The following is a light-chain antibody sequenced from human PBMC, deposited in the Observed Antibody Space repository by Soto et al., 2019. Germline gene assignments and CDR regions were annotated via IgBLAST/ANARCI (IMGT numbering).Light chain of an antibody. CDR3: LLSSGGAVV. CDR1: TGDVTSGHY. CDR2: DTT. Sequence: QAVVTREPSLTVSPGGTTTLTCASSTGDVTSGHYSYWFQQKPGQAPRTLIYDTTNRHSRTPARFSGSLLGGKAALTLSGAQPEDEADYYCLLSSGGAVVFGGGTKLTVL. J-gene: IGLJ2*01. V-gene: IGLV7-46*01.